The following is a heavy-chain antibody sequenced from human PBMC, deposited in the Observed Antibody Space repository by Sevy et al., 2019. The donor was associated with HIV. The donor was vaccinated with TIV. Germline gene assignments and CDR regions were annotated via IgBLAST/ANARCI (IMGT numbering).Heavy chain of an antibody. CDR1: GYNLVELS. CDR2: FDAEEGEI. J-gene: IGHJ4*02. CDR3: ATELVRDSTRGFFDH. V-gene: IGHV1-24*01. Sequence: ASVKVSCKFSGYNLVELSMHWLGQVPGKGLEWMGGFDAEEGEIVFAQKFQGRVTMTDDTSTDTTHMELRNLRPADSAVYYCATELVRDSTRGFFDHWGQGTPVTVSS. D-gene: IGHD6-13*01.